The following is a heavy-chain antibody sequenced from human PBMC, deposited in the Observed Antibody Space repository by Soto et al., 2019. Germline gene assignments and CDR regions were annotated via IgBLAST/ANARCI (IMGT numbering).Heavy chain of an antibody. J-gene: IGHJ4*02. CDR3: ATRDTAMITHDY. CDR2: INHSGST. D-gene: IGHD5-18*01. Sequence: SETLSLTCAFYGGSFSGYYWSWIRQPPGKGLEWIGEINHSGSTNYNPSLKSRVTISVDTSKNQFSLKLSSVTAADTAVYYCATRDTAMITHDYWGQGTLVTVSS. V-gene: IGHV4-34*01. CDR1: GGSFSGYY.